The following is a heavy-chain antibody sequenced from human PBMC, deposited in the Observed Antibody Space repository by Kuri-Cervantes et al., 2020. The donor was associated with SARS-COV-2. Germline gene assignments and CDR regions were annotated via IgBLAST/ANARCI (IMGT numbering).Heavy chain of an antibody. CDR2: VRGKANNYAT. CDR1: GFLFSASA. Sequence: ETLSLTCEVSGFLFSASAIHWVRQASGKGLEWVGRVRGKANNYATAYAASVKGRFTISRDNARNSLYLQMNSLTDDDAAVYYCAGSGSLDYWGQGTLVTVSS. CDR3: AGSGSLDY. J-gene: IGHJ4*02. V-gene: IGHV3-73*01. D-gene: IGHD1-26*01.